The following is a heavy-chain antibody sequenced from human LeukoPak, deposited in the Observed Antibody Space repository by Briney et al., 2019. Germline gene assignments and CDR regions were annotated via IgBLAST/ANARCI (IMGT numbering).Heavy chain of an antibody. J-gene: IGHJ1*01. V-gene: IGHV4-39*01. D-gene: IGHD4-17*01. CDR1: GGSISSSSYY. Sequence: PSETLSLTCTVSGGSISSSSYYWGWIRQPPGKGLEWIGSIYYSGSTYYNPSLTSRVTISVDTSKNQFSLKLSSVTAADTAVYYCVRHHYGEEYFQHCGQGTLVTVSS. CDR3: VRHHYGEEYFQH. CDR2: IYYSGST.